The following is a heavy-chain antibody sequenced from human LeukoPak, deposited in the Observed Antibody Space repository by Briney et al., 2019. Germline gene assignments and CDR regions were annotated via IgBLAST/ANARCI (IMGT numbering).Heavy chain of an antibody. V-gene: IGHV3-30*03. CDR3: ARAVWATVVYYFDY. Sequence: PGGSLRLSCAASGFTFSSYGMHWVRQAPGKGLEWAAVISYDGSNKYYADSVKGRFTISRDNSKNTLYLQMNSLRAEDTAVYYCARAVWATVVYYFDYWGQGTLVTVSS. D-gene: IGHD4-23*01. J-gene: IGHJ4*02. CDR1: GFTFSSYG. CDR2: ISYDGSNK.